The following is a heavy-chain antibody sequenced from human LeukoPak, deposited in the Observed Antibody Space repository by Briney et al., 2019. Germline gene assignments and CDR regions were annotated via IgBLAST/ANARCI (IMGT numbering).Heavy chain of an antibody. D-gene: IGHD2-2*02. CDR3: ARGGEVVPAAIPLYYYYYMDV. CDR1: GYTFTSYD. J-gene: IGHJ6*03. V-gene: IGHV1-8*01. CDR2: MNPNSGNT. Sequence: GASVKASCKASGYTFTSYDINWVRQATGQGLEWMGWMNPNSGNTGYAQKFQGRVTMTRNTPISTAYMELSSLRSEDTAVYYCARGGEVVPAAIPLYYYYYMDVWGKGTTVTVSS.